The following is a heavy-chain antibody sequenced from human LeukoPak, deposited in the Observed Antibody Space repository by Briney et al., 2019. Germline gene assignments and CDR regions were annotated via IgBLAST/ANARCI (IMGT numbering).Heavy chain of an antibody. CDR1: GGTFSSYA. D-gene: IGHD3-3*01. CDR2: IIPIFGTA. V-gene: IGHV1-69*13. CDR3: ASGLYYDFWSGYLFDGMDV. Sequence: ASVKVSCKASGGTFSSYAISWVRQAPGQGLEWMGGIIPIFGTANYAQKFQGRVTITADESTSTAYMELSSLRSEDTAVYYCASGLYYDFWSGYLFDGMDVWGQGTTVTVSS. J-gene: IGHJ6*02.